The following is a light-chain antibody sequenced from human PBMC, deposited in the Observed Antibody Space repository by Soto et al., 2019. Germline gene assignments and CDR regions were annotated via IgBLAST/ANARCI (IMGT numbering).Light chain of an antibody. V-gene: IGLV2-14*01. CDR3: SSYATSSTLV. J-gene: IGLJ1*01. Sequence: QSVLAQPASVSGSPGQPITISCTGTSSDVGRYNYVAWYQQHPGKAPKVLIFEVSNRPSGVSSRFSGSKSGNTASLNISGLQAEDEADYYCSSYATSSTLVFGTGTKVTVL. CDR1: SSDVGRYNY. CDR2: EVS.